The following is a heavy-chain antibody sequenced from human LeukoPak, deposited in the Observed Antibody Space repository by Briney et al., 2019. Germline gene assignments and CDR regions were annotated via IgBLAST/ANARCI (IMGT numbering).Heavy chain of an antibody. D-gene: IGHD1-26*01. V-gene: IGHV1-69-2*01. CDR3: ATDPWELLTGESDY. J-gene: IGHJ4*02. CDR1: GYTFTDYY. Sequence: ASVKISCKVSGYTFTDYYMHWVQQAPGKGLEWMGLVDPEDGETIYAEKFQGRVTITADTSTDTAYMELSSLRSEDTAVYYCATDPWELLTGESDYWGKGTLVTVSS. CDR2: VDPEDGET.